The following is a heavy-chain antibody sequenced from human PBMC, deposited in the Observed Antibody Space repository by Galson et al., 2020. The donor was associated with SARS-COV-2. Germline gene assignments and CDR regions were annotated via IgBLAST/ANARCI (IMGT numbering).Heavy chain of an antibody. CDR3: ARDRRWSIVGAPGSY. D-gene: IGHD1-26*01. V-gene: IGHV1-2*02. Sequence: ASVKVSCKASGYIFTGFYMHWVRQAPGQGLEWMGWINPNSGGTNYAQRFQGRVTMTRDTSINTAYIELNRLTSDDTAVYYCARDRRWSIVGAPGSYWGQGTLVTVSS. CDR1: GYIFTGFY. CDR2: INPNSGGT. J-gene: IGHJ4*02.